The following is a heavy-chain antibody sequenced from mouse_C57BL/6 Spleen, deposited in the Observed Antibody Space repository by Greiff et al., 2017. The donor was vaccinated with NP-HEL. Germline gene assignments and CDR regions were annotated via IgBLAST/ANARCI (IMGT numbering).Heavy chain of an antibody. CDR1: GYTFTEYT. CDR3: ARHGALRPTYDGPHWYFDV. V-gene: IGHV1-62-2*01. Sequence: VQLVESGAELVKPGASVKLSCKASGYTFTEYTIHWVKQRSGQGLEWIGWFYPGRGSIQYNEKFKDKATLTADKSSSTVYMELSRLTSEDSAVYFCARHGALRPTYDGPHWYFDVWGTGATVTVSS. J-gene: IGHJ1*03. D-gene: IGHD2-3*01. CDR2: FYPGRGSI.